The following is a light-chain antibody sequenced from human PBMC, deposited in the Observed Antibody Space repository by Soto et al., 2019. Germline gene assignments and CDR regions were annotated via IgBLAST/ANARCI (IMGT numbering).Light chain of an antibody. CDR3: QQYNNWPPLT. CDR1: QSVSGN. CDR2: GAS. J-gene: IGKJ4*01. V-gene: IGKV3-15*01. Sequence: EIVMTQSPATLSVSPGERATLSCRASQSVSGNLAWYQQKPGQAPRLLIYGASTRATGIPARFSGSGSGTDLTLTISSLQSEDFAVYYCQQYNNWPPLTFGGGTKVEIK.